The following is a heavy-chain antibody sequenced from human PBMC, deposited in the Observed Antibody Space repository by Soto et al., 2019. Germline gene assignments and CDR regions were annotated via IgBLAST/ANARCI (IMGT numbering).Heavy chain of an antibody. V-gene: IGHV4-4*07. Sequence: SETLYLTCTVSGASISGFYWSWIRKSAGKGLEWIGRIYATGTTDYNPSLKSRVMMSVDTSKKQFSLKLRSVTAADTAVYYCVRDGTKTLPDWFDPCGQAISVTLSS. CDR2: IYATGTT. CDR3: VRDGTKTLPDWFDP. D-gene: IGHD1-1*01. J-gene: IGHJ5*02. CDR1: GASISGFY.